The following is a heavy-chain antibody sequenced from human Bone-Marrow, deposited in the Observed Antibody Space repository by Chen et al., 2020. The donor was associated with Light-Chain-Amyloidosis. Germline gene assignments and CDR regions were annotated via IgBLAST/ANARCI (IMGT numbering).Heavy chain of an antibody. J-gene: IGHJ4*02. CDR2: ISGDGGST. CDR1: GFTFDDYA. CDR3: AKDKRGSSSSWSHYFDY. D-gene: IGHD6-13*01. Sequence: EVQLVESGGGVVQPGGYLRLSCAASGFTFDDYALHWVRQAPGKGLEWVFLISGDGGSTYYADSVKGRFTISRDNSKNSLYLQMNSLRTEDTALYYCAKDKRGSSSSWSHYFDYWGQGTLVTVSS. V-gene: IGHV3-43*02.